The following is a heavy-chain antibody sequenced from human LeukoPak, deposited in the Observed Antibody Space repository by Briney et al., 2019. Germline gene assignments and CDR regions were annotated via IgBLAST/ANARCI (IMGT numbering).Heavy chain of an antibody. D-gene: IGHD6-13*01. J-gene: IGHJ4*02. CDR3: ARDFFPIVDSSWYEIGY. CDR2: IGTAGDT. Sequence: PGGSLRLSCAASGFTFSSYDMHWVRQATGKGLEWVSAIGTAGDTYYPGSVKGRFTISRENAKNSLYLQMNSLRSEDTAVYYCARDFFPIVDSSWYEIGYWGQGTLVTVSS. V-gene: IGHV3-13*01. CDR1: GFTFSSYD.